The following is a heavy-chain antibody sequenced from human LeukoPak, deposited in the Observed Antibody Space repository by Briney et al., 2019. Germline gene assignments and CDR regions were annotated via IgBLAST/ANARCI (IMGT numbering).Heavy chain of an antibody. J-gene: IGHJ4*02. V-gene: IGHV3-15*01. D-gene: IGHD3-10*01. CDR1: GFTFSNAW. Sequence: GGTLRLSCAASGFTFSNAWMSWVRQAPGKGLEWVGRITSKADGGTTDYAAPVKGRFTISRDDSKNTLYLQMNSLKTEDTAVYYCTTGITMVRGVIHLIDYWGQGTLVTVS. CDR2: ITSKADGGTT. CDR3: TTGITMVRGVIHLIDY.